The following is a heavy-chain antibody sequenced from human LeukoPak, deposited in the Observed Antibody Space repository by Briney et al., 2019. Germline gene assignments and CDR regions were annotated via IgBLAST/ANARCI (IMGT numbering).Heavy chain of an antibody. Sequence: VRSLRISCAGSGFNFGGYGMHWFRQTLGKGLQWVAVIAYDGSRAFYADSVKGRFTISRDNSKNTMSVQMDDLRAEDTAVYYCTRYNNDHFDYWGQGTLVTVSS. J-gene: IGHJ4*02. CDR1: GFNFGGYG. D-gene: IGHD1-14*01. CDR3: TRYNNDHFDY. V-gene: IGHV3-33*01. CDR2: IAYDGSRA.